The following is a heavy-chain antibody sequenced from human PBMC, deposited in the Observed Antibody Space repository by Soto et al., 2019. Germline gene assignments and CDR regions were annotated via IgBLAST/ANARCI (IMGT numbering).Heavy chain of an antibody. CDR1: GGSISNYY. J-gene: IGHJ4*02. D-gene: IGHD5-18*01. CDR3: ARDHPHSYGVYYFDY. V-gene: IGHV4-59*01. Sequence: PSETLSLTCTVSGGSISNYYWSWIRQPPGKGLGWIGYVYSSGSTHYNPSLQSRVTISADTSKNQVSLKVNSVTAADTAVYYCARDHPHSYGVYYFDYWGQGTPVTVS. CDR2: VYSSGST.